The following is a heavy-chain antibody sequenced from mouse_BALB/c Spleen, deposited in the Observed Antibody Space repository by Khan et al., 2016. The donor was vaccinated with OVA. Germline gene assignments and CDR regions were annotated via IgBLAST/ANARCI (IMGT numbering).Heavy chain of an antibody. D-gene: IGHD1-1*01. Sequence: QVQLQQPGTELVKPGASVKLSCKTSGYTFTRYYMYWVKQRPGQGLEWIGEINPSNGGTNFNEKFKSKATLTVDKLSSTAYMQLSSLTSEDSAVDYCTRKDYYGSSHRYFDVWGGGTTVTVSS. CDR1: GYTFTRYY. V-gene: IGHV1-53*01. J-gene: IGHJ1*01. CDR2: INPSNGGT. CDR3: TRKDYYGSSHRYFDV.